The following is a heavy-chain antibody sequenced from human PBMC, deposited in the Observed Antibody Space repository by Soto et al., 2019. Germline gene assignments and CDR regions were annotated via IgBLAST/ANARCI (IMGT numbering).Heavy chain of an antibody. Sequence: PGGSLRLSCGASCFTFSGYGMHWVRQAPGNGLEWVSFVSYDGHNKYYGDSVRGRFTIARDNSKRTLFLHMNSLRKEDTAVYYCTFSDSSEVDHWGQGALVTVSS. CDR1: CFTFSGYG. V-gene: IGHV3-30*03. J-gene: IGHJ4*02. D-gene: IGHD6-6*01. CDR2: VSYDGHNK. CDR3: TFSDSSEVDH.